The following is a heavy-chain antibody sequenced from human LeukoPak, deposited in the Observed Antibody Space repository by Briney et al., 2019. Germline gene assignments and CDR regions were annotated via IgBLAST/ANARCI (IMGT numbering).Heavy chain of an antibody. J-gene: IGHJ5*02. CDR1: GYTFINYG. CDR3: ARVGTYYDSSGYRENWFDP. CDR2: ISPYNGNT. Sequence: ASVKVSCKASGYTFINYGISWVRQAPGQGLEWMGWISPYNGNTKYLQKLQGRVTMTTDTSTSTAYMELRSLRSDDTAVYYCARVGTYYDSSGYRENWFDPWGQGTLVTVSS. D-gene: IGHD3-22*01. V-gene: IGHV1-18*01.